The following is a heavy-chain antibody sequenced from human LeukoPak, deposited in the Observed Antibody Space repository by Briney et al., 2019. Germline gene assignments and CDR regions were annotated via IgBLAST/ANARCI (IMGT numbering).Heavy chain of an antibody. J-gene: IGHJ6*04. CDR1: GYTFTSYA. D-gene: IGHD3-10*01. CDR2: INAGNGNT. V-gene: IGHV1-3*01. Sequence: ASVKVSCKASGYTFTSYAMHWVRQAPGQRLEWMGWINAGNGNTKCSQKFQGRVTIARDTSASTAYMELSSLRSEDTAVYYCARDLEVRGTMDVWGKGTTVTVSS. CDR3: ARDLEVRGTMDV.